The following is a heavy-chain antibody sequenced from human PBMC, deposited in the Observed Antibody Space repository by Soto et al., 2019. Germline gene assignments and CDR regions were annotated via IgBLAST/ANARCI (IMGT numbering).Heavy chain of an antibody. J-gene: IGHJ6*02. Sequence: WETLCLTGTVAGGSISSSSYYWGGIRQPPGKGLEWIGSIYYSGSTYYNPSLKSRVTISVDTSKNQFSLKLSSVTAADTAVYYCARDGYSYTDGLYYYYYGMDVWGQGTTVT. CDR2: IYYSGST. CDR1: GGSISSSSYY. D-gene: IGHD6-13*01. V-gene: IGHV4-39*02. CDR3: ARDGYSYTDGLYYYYYGMDV.